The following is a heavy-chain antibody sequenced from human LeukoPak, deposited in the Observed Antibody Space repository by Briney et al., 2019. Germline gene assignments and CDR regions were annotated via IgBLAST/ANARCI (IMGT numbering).Heavy chain of an antibody. J-gene: IGHJ6*02. Sequence: ASVKVSCKVSGYTLTELSMHWVRQAPGKGLEWMGGFDPEYGETIYARKFQGRVTMTEDTSTDTAYMELSSLRSEDTAVYYCATESMMAHNNYYYYGMDVWGQGTTVTVSS. CDR1: GYTLTELS. CDR3: ATESMMAHNNYYYYGMDV. D-gene: IGHD5-24*01. CDR2: FDPEYGET. V-gene: IGHV1-24*01.